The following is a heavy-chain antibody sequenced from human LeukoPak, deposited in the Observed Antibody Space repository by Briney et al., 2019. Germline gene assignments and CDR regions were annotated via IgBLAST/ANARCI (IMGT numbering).Heavy chain of an antibody. CDR3: ARGKGSYYDY. CDR2: ISTNGGST. D-gene: IGHD1-26*01. Sequence: GGSLRLSCAASGFTLSSYVMYWVRQAPGKGLEYVSTISTNGGSTYYANSVKGRFTISRDNSKNTLYLQMGSLRDEDMAIYYCARGKGSYYDYWGQGTLVTASS. J-gene: IGHJ4*02. V-gene: IGHV3-64*01. CDR1: GFTLSSYV.